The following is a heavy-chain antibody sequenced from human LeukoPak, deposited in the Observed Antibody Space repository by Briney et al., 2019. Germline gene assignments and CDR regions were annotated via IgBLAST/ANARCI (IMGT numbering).Heavy chain of an antibody. CDR2: IKSKTDGGTT. D-gene: IGHD6-13*01. CDR3: TTDREQLFDY. V-gene: IGHV3-15*01. J-gene: IGHJ4*02. CDR1: GFTFSNAW. Sequence: GGSLRLSCAASGFTFSNAWMSGVRQAPGKGLEWVGRIKSKTDGGTTDYAEPVKGRFTISRDDSKNTLYLQMHSLKTEDTAVYYCTTDREQLFDYWGQGILVTVSS.